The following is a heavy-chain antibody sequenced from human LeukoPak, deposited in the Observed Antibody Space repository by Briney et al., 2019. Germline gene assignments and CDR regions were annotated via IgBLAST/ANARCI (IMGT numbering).Heavy chain of an antibody. Sequence: GGSLRRSCAASGFTVSSNYMSWVRQAPGKGLEWVSVIYSGGSTYYADSVKGRFTISSDNSKNTLYLQMNNLRAEDTAVYYCARDSPYDSSGYYDYWGQGTLVTVSS. D-gene: IGHD3-22*01. CDR3: ARDSPYDSSGYYDY. V-gene: IGHV3-53*01. CDR2: IYSGGST. J-gene: IGHJ4*02. CDR1: GFTVSSNY.